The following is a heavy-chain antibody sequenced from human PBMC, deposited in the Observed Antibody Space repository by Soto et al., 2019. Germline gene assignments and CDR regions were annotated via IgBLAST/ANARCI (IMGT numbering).Heavy chain of an antibody. Sequence: PVGSLRLSCAASGFTFSSYGMHWVRQAPGKGLEWVAVISYDGSNKYYADSVKGRFTISRDNSKNTLYLQMNSLRAEDTAVYYCAKGDAGLRLGELFGYWGQGTLVTVSS. J-gene: IGHJ4*02. CDR2: ISYDGSNK. D-gene: IGHD3-16*01. CDR3: AKGDAGLRLGELFGY. CDR1: GFTFSSYG. V-gene: IGHV3-30*18.